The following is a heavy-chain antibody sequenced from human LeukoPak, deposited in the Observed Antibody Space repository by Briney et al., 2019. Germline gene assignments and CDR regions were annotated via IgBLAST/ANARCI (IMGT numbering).Heavy chain of an antibody. Sequence: SETLSLTCGVSGGSSSSDSSYWTWIRQPPGMGLEWIGEINHRGTTNYNPSLKSRVTISLDTSKNQFSLRLSSLTAADTALYYCARADCTNAVCPFDYWGQGILVTVSS. CDR3: ARADCTNAVCPFDY. D-gene: IGHD2-8*01. V-gene: IGHV4-34*01. CDR1: GGSSSSDSSY. J-gene: IGHJ4*02. CDR2: INHRGTT.